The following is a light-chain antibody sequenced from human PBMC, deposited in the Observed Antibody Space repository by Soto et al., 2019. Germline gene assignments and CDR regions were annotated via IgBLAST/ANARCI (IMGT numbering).Light chain of an antibody. Sequence: EIVMTQSPATLSVSPGERATLSCRASQSVSSNLAWYQQKPGQAPRLLIYGASTRATGIPARFSGSGSGTDFTLPISSLQPDDFATFYCKKYNSYSWTFGQGTKVDIK. CDR2: GAS. J-gene: IGKJ1*01. CDR1: QSVSSN. CDR3: KKYNSYSWT. V-gene: IGKV3-15*01.